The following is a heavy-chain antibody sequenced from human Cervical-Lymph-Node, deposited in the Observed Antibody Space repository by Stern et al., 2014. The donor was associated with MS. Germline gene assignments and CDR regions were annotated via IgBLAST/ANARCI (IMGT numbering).Heavy chain of an antibody. CDR2: ISASGSTI. J-gene: IGHJ4*02. D-gene: IGHD5-24*01. CDR1: GFTFTDYY. CDR3: ARERDGADY. Sequence: VQLVESGGGLVRPGGSLRLSCAASGFTFTDYYINWIRQAPGKGLEWVSYISASGSTIYVADSVKGRFTISRDNAKESVYLQMNSLRVEDTAMYYCARERDGADYWGQGTVVTVSS. V-gene: IGHV3-11*01.